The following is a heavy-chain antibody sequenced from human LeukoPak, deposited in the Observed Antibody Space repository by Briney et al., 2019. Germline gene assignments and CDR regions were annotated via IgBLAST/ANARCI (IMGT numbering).Heavy chain of an antibody. CDR2: INPNSGGT. CDR3: ARDLFYDFWSGYYGDAFDI. J-gene: IGHJ3*02. CDR1: GYTFTGYY. Sequence: ASVKVSCKASGYTFTGYYMHWVRQAPGQGLEWMGWINPNSGGTNYAQKFQGRVTMTRDTSISTAYMELSRLRSDDTAVYYCARDLFYDFWSGYYGDAFDIWGQGTMVTVSS. D-gene: IGHD3-3*01. V-gene: IGHV1-2*02.